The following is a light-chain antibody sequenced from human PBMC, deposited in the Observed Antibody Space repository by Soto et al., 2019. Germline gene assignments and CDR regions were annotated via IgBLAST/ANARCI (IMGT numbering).Light chain of an antibody. Sequence: LTQPPSVSGAPGQRVTISCTGSSSNIGARYDVHWYQLLPGTAPKLLIYGYINRPSGVPDRFSGSQSGTSASLAITGLQAEDEADYYCQSYDRSLSGYVFGTGTKLTVL. J-gene: IGLJ1*01. CDR2: GYI. V-gene: IGLV1-40*01. CDR1: SSNIGARYD. CDR3: QSYDRSLSGYV.